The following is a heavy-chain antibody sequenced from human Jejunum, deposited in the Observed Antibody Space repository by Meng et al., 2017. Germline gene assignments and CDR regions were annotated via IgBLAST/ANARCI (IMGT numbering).Heavy chain of an antibody. CDR1: GYTFSGYY. CDR3: ALSRGRVIRNNSGLDV. Sequence: ASVKVSCKASGYTFSGYYVHWVRQAPGQGLEWVGRINPDSGGTNYAQKVKGRVTLTRDTSLKTAYMGVTRLRSDDPAIFYCALSRGRVIRNNSGLDVWGQGTTVTVSS. V-gene: IGHV1-2*06. D-gene: IGHD3-16*02. CDR2: INPDSGGT. J-gene: IGHJ6*02.